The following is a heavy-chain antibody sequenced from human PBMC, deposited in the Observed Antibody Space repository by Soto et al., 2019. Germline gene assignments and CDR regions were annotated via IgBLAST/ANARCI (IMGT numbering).Heavy chain of an antibody. J-gene: IGHJ3*02. D-gene: IGHD3-10*01. V-gene: IGHV4-59*01. CDR2: IYYSGST. CDR1: EGSSGDYG. Sequence: PSETLCLRWSVAEGSSGDYGGSWIRQPPGKGLEWIGYIYYSGSTNYNPSLKSRVTISVDTSKNQFSLKLSSVTAADTAVYYRPTRYGSAFDIWGQRTMVTV. CDR3: PTRYGSAFDI.